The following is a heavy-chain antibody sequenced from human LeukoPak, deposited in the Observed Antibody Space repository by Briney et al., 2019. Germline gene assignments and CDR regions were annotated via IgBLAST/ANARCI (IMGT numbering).Heavy chain of an antibody. J-gene: IGHJ4*02. Sequence: PSETLSLTCAVSGGSISSNNWWSWARPPPGKGLEWIGEIYHHGATNYNPSLKSRVTLSVDKSKNQFSLELSSVTAADTAVYYCARGPSVAAHLDYWGQGTLVTVSS. V-gene: IGHV4-4*02. CDR2: IYHHGAT. D-gene: IGHD5-12*01. CDR3: ARGPSVAAHLDY. CDR1: GGSISSNNW.